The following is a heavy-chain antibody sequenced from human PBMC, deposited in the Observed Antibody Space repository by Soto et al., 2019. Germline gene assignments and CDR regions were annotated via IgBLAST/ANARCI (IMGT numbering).Heavy chain of an antibody. J-gene: IGHJ4*01. CDR1: GFTFSTSW. CDR3: VRGAFKSAWYADSFEY. D-gene: IGHD6-19*01. Sequence: GGSLRLSCAASGFTFSTSWMTWVRQAPGKGLEWVANIKQDGSAQYYVDSLKGRFSVSRENAKNSLYLQMDSLRADDTAMYFCVRGAFKSAWYADSFEYWGHGALLTASS. V-gene: IGHV3-7*01. CDR2: IKQDGSAQ.